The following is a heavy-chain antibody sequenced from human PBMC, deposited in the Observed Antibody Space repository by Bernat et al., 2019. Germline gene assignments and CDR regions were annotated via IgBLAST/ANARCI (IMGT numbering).Heavy chain of an antibody. J-gene: IGHJ6*02. D-gene: IGHD3-3*01. CDR1: GFTFSSYS. CDR3: AKGTIMDV. Sequence: EVQLVESGGGLVKPGGSLRLSCAASGFTFSSYSMNWVRQAPGKGLEWVSTIINSGSNTYYADSVKGRFTISRDNSKNTLCLQMYSLRDEDTAIYYCAKGTIMDVWGQGTTVTVSS. CDR2: IINSGSNT. V-gene: IGHV3-23*04.